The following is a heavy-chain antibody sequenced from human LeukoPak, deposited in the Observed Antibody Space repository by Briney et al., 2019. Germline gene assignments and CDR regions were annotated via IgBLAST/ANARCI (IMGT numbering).Heavy chain of an antibody. J-gene: IGHJ4*02. V-gene: IGHV3-30-3*01. CDR1: GFTFSSYA. D-gene: IGHD2-2*01. Sequence: GGSLRLSCAASGFTFSSYAMHWVRQAPGKGLEWVAVISYDGSNKYYADSVKGRFTISRDNSKNTLYLQMNSLRAEDTAVYYCAKDRVVAPNPFDYWGQGTLVTVSS. CDR3: AKDRVVAPNPFDY. CDR2: ISYDGSNK.